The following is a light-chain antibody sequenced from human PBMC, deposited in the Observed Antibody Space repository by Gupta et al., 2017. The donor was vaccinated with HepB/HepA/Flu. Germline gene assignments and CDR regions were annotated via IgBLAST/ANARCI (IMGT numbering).Light chain of an antibody. CDR2: AAS. J-gene: IGKJ2*02. CDR1: QGISSY. CDR3: QQLNSPPRT. Sequence: DIQLTQSPSFLSASVGDRVTITCRASQGISSYLAWYQQKPGKAPKLLIYAASTLQSGVPSRFSGSGSGTEFTLTISSLQPEDFATYYCQQLNSPPRTFGQGTKLEIK. V-gene: IGKV1-9*01.